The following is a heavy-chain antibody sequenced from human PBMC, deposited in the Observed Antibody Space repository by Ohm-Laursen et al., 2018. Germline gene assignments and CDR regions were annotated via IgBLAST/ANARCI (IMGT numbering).Heavy chain of an antibody. J-gene: IGHJ4*02. V-gene: IGHV3-23*01. CDR3: ATYYDSNGCLDY. CDR1: GFTFSSYA. D-gene: IGHD3-22*01. Sequence: SLRLSCAASGFTFSSYAMSWVRQAPGKGLEWVAATTSSGSHTYYADSVKGRFTISRDNSKNTLYVQMNSLRAEDTALYYCATYYDSNGCLDYWGQGTPVTVSS. CDR2: TTSSGSHT.